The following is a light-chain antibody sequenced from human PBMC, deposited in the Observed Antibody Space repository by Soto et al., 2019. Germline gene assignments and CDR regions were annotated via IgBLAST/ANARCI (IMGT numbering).Light chain of an antibody. CDR3: QKYKTYMYN. J-gene: IGKJ2*01. CDR2: RES. CDR1: QSIGSC. Sequence: DIQVTQSPSTLSASVGDRVIITCRAIQSIGSCLAWYQQKPGKAPKLLIYRESSLESGVPSRFSGSGSGTEFTLTISTLQPDDVANYYGQKYKTYMYNFAQGTKLEIK. V-gene: IGKV1-5*03.